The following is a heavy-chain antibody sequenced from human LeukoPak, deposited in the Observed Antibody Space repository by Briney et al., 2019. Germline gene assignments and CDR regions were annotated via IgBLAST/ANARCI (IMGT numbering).Heavy chain of an antibody. V-gene: IGHV4-59*08. D-gene: IGHD3-10*01. CDR1: GGSISSYY. J-gene: IGHJ4*02. CDR3: ARFTPMVRGVTSYYFDY. CDR2: IYYSGST. Sequence: PSETLSLTCTVSGGSISSYYWSWIRQPPGKGLEWIGYIYYSGSTNYNPSLKSRVTISVDTSKNQFSLKLSSVTAADTAVYYCARFTPMVRGVTSYYFDYWGQGTLVIVSS.